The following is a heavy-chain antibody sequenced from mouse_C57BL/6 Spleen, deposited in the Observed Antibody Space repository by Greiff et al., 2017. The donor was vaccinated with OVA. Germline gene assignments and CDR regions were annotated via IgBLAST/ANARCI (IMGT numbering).Heavy chain of an antibody. CDR3: TLYSLLAY. CDR2: IRLKSDNYAT. Sequence: EVQVVESGGGLVQPGGSMKLSCVASGFTFSNYWMNWVRQSPEKGLEWVAQIRLKSDNYATHYAESVKGRFTISRDDSKSSVYLQMNNLRAEDTGIYYCTLYSLLAYWGQGTLVTVSA. D-gene: IGHD2-12*01. J-gene: IGHJ3*01. CDR1: GFTFSNYW. V-gene: IGHV6-3*01.